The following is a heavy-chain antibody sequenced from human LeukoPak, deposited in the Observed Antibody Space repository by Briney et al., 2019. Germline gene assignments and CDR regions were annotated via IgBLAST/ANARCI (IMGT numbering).Heavy chain of an antibody. Sequence: SETLSLTCAVSGYSISSGCYWGWIRQPPGKGLEWIGSIYHSGSTYYNPSLKSRVTMSVDTSKNQFSLKLSSVTAADTAVYYCARGLWFGESVGAFDIWGQGTMVTVSS. D-gene: IGHD3-10*01. V-gene: IGHV4-38-2*01. CDR3: ARGLWFGESVGAFDI. CDR1: GYSISSGCY. J-gene: IGHJ3*02. CDR2: IYHSGST.